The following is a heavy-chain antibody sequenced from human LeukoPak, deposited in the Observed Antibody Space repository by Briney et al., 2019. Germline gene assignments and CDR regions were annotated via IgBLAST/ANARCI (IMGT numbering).Heavy chain of an antibody. D-gene: IGHD2-2*01. CDR2: IFSGGST. CDR3: AREGCSSTSCTGWFDS. J-gene: IGHJ5*01. Sequence: PGGPLSLSFAASGFTARSTYMGWARQAPGRGREWVSVIFSGGSTYYGDSVKGRFTISRDNAKNSLYLQINSLRAEDTAVYYCAREGCSSTSCTGWFDSWGQGTLVTVSS. V-gene: IGHV3-53*01. CDR1: GFTARSTY.